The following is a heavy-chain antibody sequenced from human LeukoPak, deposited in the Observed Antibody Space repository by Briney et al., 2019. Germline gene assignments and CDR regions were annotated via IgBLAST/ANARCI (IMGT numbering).Heavy chain of an antibody. CDR3: ARGGDRYSSSWRNWFDP. D-gene: IGHD6-13*01. Sequence: GASVKVSCKASGGTFSSYAISWVRQAPGQGLEWMGGIIPIFGTANYAQKFQGRVTITADKSTSTAYMELSSLRSEDTAVYYCARGGDRYSSSWRNWFDPWGQGTLVTVSS. J-gene: IGHJ5*02. V-gene: IGHV1-69*06. CDR1: GGTFSSYA. CDR2: IIPIFGTA.